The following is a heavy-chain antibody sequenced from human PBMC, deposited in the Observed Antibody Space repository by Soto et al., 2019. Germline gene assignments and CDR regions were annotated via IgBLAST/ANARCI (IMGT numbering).Heavy chain of an antibody. V-gene: IGHV1-3*01. CDR2: INAGNGNT. D-gene: IGHD3-3*01. CDR1: GYTFTSYA. CDR3: ARDGDVIRFLEWSHNWFDP. Sequence: QVQLVQSGAEVKKPGASVKVSCKASGYTFTSYAMHWVRQAPGQRLEWMGWINAGNGNTKYSQKFQGRVTITRDTSASTAYMELCSLRSEDTAVYYCARDGDVIRFLEWSHNWFDPWGQGTLVTVSS. J-gene: IGHJ5*02.